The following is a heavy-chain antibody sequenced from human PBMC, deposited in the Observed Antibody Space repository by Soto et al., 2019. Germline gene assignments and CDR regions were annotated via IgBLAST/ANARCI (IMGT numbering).Heavy chain of an antibody. V-gene: IGHV3-23*01. CDR3: AKDLPAPRIPEVVAAIPNSKPFDY. CDR1: GFTFSSYA. CDR2: ISGSGGST. Sequence: EVQLLESGGGLVQPGGSLRLSCAASGFTFSSYAMSWVRQAPGKGLEWVSAISGSGGSTYYADSVKGRFTISRDNSKNTLYLQMNSLRAEDTVVYYCAKDLPAPRIPEVVAAIPNSKPFDYWGQGTLVTVSA. D-gene: IGHD2-15*01. J-gene: IGHJ4*02.